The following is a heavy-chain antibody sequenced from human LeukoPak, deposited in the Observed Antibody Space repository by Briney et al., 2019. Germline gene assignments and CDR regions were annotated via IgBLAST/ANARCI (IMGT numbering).Heavy chain of an antibody. D-gene: IGHD5-12*01. V-gene: IGHV3-48*03. J-gene: IGHJ4*02. CDR1: RFPFSIYE. CDR2: IHSSGTVK. Sequence: GGSLRLSCVVSRFPFSIYEMNWVRQAPGKGLEWVSNIHSSGTVKYYSDSVKGRFSISRDNAKSSLYLQMNSLRVEDTAVYYCALLTVASDFDYWGQGALVTVSS. CDR3: ALLTVASDFDY.